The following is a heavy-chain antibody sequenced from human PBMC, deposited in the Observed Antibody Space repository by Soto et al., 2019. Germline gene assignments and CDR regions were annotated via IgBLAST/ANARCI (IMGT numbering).Heavy chain of an antibody. D-gene: IGHD2-21*02. V-gene: IGHV4-4*07. Sequence: LSLTCTVSGGSISSYYWSWIRQPARKGLEWIGRIYTSGSTNYNPSLKSRVTMSVDTSKNQFSLKLSSVTAADTAVYYCARDVVVTANDNWFDPWGQGTLVTVSS. J-gene: IGHJ5*02. CDR3: ARDVVVTANDNWFDP. CDR1: GGSISSYY. CDR2: IYTSGST.